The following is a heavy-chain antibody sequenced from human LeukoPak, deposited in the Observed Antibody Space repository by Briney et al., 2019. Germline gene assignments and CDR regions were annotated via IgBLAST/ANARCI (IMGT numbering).Heavy chain of an antibody. CDR3: ASRPKRRGIKGYCSSTSCYQTSAFDI. J-gene: IGHJ3*02. V-gene: IGHV4-34*01. CDR1: GGSFSGYY. Sequence: SETLSLTCAVYGGSFSGYYWSWIRQPPGKGLEWIGEINHSGSTNYNPSLKSRVTISVDTSKNQFSLKLSSVTAADTAVFYCASRPKRRGIKGYCSSTSCYQTSAFDIWGQGTMVTVSS. D-gene: IGHD2-2*01. CDR2: INHSGST.